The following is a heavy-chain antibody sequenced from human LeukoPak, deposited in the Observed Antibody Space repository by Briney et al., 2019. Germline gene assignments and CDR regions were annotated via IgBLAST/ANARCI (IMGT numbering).Heavy chain of an antibody. V-gene: IGHV3-23*01. CDR3: AKSRGVAGFDY. J-gene: IGHJ4*02. CDR2: ISGSGDST. CDR1: GFTFSYYY. D-gene: IGHD6-19*01. Sequence: PGGSLRLSCAASGFTFSYYYMSWVRQAPGKGLEWVSAISGSGDSTYYADSVKGRFTISRDNSKNTLYLQMNSLRAEDTAVYYCAKSRGVAGFDYWGQGTLVTVSS.